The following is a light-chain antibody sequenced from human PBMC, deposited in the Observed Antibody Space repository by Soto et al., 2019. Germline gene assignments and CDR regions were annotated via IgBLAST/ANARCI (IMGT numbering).Light chain of an antibody. J-gene: IGKJ1*01. V-gene: IGKV1-39*01. CDR1: QSISSY. Sequence: DIQMTQSPSSLSASVGDRVTITCRASQSISSYLNWYQQKPGKAPKLLIYAASSLQSGVPSRFSGSGSGTAFTLTISSLQPEDCATYYCQQSSSTPQPFRQGTKVETK. CDR2: AAS. CDR3: QQSSSTPQP.